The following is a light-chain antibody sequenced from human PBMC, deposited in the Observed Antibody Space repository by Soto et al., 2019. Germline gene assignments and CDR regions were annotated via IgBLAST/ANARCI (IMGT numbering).Light chain of an antibody. CDR1: QRISTY. Sequence: DIQLTQAPSSLSASVGDRITITCRASQRISTYLNWYQQKPGKAPELVIYTASSLESGVPSRFSGSGSGTDFTLTISSRQPEDLATYYCQQHYNTPWTFGQGTKVEIK. J-gene: IGKJ1*01. CDR2: TAS. CDR3: QQHYNTPWT. V-gene: IGKV1-39*01.